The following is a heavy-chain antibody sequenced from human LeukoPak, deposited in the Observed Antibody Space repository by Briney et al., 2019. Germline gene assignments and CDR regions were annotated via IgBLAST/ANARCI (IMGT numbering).Heavy chain of an antibody. Sequence: GGSLRLSCAASGFTFGDYWMHWVRQAPGKELVWVSRINTDGSSTSDADSVRGRVTISRDNGKSTLHLQMNSLSAEDTAVYYCARAGYCSGGSCYFDYWGQGTQVIVSS. CDR3: ARAGYCSGGSCYFDY. J-gene: IGHJ4*02. D-gene: IGHD2-15*01. CDR2: INTDGSST. V-gene: IGHV3-74*01. CDR1: GFTFGDYW.